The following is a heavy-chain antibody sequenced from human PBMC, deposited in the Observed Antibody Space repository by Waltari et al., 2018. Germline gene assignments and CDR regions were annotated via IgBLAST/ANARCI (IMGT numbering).Heavy chain of an antibody. CDR2: VYSSGRT. J-gene: IGHJ4*02. V-gene: IGHV4-59*01. Sequence: QVQLQQSGPGLVKPSETLSLTCTVSAGSIRSYYWSWIRQPRGRGLEWIGYVYSSGRTNSNPSLKSRVTISVDTSKNQFSLTLSSVTAADTAVYYCAREPGGRHSVSYYRGFDYWGQGTLVTVSS. CDR3: AREPGGRHSVSYYRGFDY. CDR1: AGSIRSYY. D-gene: IGHD1-26*01.